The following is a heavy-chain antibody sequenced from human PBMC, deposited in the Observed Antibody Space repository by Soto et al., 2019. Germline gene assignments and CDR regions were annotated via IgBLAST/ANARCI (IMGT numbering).Heavy chain of an antibody. V-gene: IGHV1-18*01. Sequence: AAAVKVSCKASGYSFATSGISWVRQAPGQGLEWMGWISAYNGNTNYEQKLQDRVTMTTDTSTSTAYLELRSLRSDDTAVYYCARAGHYYDSSGYANWGQGTLVTVSS. CDR1: GYSFATSG. CDR2: ISAYNGNT. CDR3: ARAGHYYDSSGYAN. J-gene: IGHJ4*02. D-gene: IGHD3-22*01.